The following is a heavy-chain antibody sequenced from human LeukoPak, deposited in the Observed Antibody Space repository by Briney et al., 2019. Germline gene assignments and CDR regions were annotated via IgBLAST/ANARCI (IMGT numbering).Heavy chain of an antibody. D-gene: IGHD3-10*01. J-gene: IGHJ4*02. V-gene: IGHV3-30*04. CDR2: ISYDGSNK. Sequence: PGGSLRLSCAASGFTFSSYAMHWVRQAPGKGLEWVAVISYDGSNKYYADSVKGRFTISRDNSKNTPYLQMNSLRAEDTAVYYCARDGDYGSGSYGDYWGQGTLVTVSS. CDR3: ARDGDYGSGSYGDY. CDR1: GFTFSSYA.